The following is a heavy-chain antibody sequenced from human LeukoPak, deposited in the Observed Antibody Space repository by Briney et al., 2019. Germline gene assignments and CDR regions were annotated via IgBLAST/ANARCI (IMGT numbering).Heavy chain of an antibody. D-gene: IGHD5-18*01. Sequence: GGSLRLSCAASGFSFSIYSMNWVRQAPGKGLEWVSYISSSSSAIYYADSVKGRFTISRDNAKNSVYLQMNSLRDEDTAVYYCARVKRAMDIDYWGQGTLVTVSS. J-gene: IGHJ4*02. CDR2: ISSSSSAI. V-gene: IGHV3-48*02. CDR1: GFSFSIYS. CDR3: ARVKRAMDIDY.